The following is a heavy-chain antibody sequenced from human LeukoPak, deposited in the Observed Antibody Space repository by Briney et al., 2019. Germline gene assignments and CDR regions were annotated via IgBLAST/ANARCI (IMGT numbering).Heavy chain of an antibody. CDR1: GGSISSYY. J-gene: IGHJ3*02. CDR2: IYHSGST. V-gene: IGHV4-59*01. CDR3: ARRYYDSSGYYPPGFDI. D-gene: IGHD3-22*01. Sequence: PSETLSLTCTVSGGSISSYYWSWIRQPPGKGLEWIGYIYHSGSTNYNPSLKSRVTISVDTSKNQFSLKLSSVTAADTAVYYCARRYYDSSGYYPPGFDIWGQGTMVTVSS.